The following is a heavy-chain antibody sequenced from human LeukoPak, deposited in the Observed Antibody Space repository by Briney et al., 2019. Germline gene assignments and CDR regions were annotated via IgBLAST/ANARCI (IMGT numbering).Heavy chain of an antibody. J-gene: IGHJ4*02. CDR2: MNPNTGAT. D-gene: IGHD6-19*01. CDR3: ARDRVGSGWPRPFYLEF. Sequence: ASVKVSCKASGYTFTGYYLHWVRQAPGQALEWMGWMNPNTGATVYAQNFQGRVTMSRDTSISTAYMTLSSLRSDDTAVYFCARDRVGSGWPRPFYLEFWGQGTLVSVSS. V-gene: IGHV1-2*02. CDR1: GYTFTGYY.